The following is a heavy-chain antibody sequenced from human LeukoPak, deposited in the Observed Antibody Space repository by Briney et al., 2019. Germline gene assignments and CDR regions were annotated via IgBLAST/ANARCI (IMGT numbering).Heavy chain of an antibody. CDR1: GFTFSSYA. CDR2: ISYDGSNK. D-gene: IGHD3-9*01. V-gene: IGHV3-30-3*01. J-gene: IGHJ4*02. CDR3: AKGRLVPDY. Sequence: GGSLRLSCAASGFTFSSYAMHWVRQAPGKGLEWVAVISYDGSNKYYADSVKGRFTISRDNSKNTLYLQMNSLRAEDTAVYYCAKGRLVPDYWGQGILVTVSS.